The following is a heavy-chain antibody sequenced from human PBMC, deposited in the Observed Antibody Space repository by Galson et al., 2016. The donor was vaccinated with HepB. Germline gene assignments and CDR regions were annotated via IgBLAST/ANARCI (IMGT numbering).Heavy chain of an antibody. CDR3: ARLSIPYGLGV. V-gene: IGHV3-7*01. Sequence: SLRLFCAVSGFTLSDYWMTLVRQAPGKGLEWVANINEDGNIKLYVNSVKGRFTNSRDNTRNSVYLEMNSLSGDDTAVYYCARLSIPYGLGVWGHGTTVTVSS. J-gene: IGHJ6*02. D-gene: IGHD2-21*01. CDR2: INEDGNIK. CDR1: GFTLSDYW.